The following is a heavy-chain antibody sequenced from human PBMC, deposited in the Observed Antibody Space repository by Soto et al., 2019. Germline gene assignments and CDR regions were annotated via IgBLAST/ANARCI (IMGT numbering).Heavy chain of an antibody. CDR3: AGALNYDCCGSLHYYYGMDV. CDR1: GYTFTSYG. V-gene: IGHV1-18*01. CDR2: ISAYNGNT. J-gene: IGHJ6*02. D-gene: IGHD3-22*01. Sequence: ASVKVSCKASGYTFTSYGISWVRQAPGQGLEWMGWISAYNGNTNYAQKLRGRVTMTTDTSTSTAYMELRSLRSDDTAVCYCAGALNYDCCGSLHYYYGMDVSAQGTTVTVSS.